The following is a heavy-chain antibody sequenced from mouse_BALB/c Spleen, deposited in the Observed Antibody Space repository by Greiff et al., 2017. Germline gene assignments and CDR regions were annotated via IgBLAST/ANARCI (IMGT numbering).Heavy chain of an antibody. CDR2: ISNGGGST. CDR3: ARQGDYYGSSAFAY. Sequence: EVQLVESGGGLVQPGGSLKLSCAASGFTFSSYTMSWVRQTPEKRLEWVAYISNGGGSTYYPDTVKGRFTISRDNAKNTLYLQMSSLKSEDTAMYYCARQGDYYGSSAFAYWGQGTLVTVSA. CDR1: GFTFSSYT. J-gene: IGHJ3*01. V-gene: IGHV5-12-2*01. D-gene: IGHD1-1*01.